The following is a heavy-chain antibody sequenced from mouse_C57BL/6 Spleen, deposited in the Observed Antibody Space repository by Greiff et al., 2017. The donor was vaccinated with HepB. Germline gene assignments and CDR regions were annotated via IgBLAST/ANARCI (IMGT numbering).Heavy chain of an antibody. J-gene: IGHJ3*01. CDR3: ARHDYTGFAY. D-gene: IGHD2-4*01. CDR1: GFTFSSYT. CDR2: ISGGGGNT. Sequence: EVQLVESGGGLVKPGGSLKLSCAASGFTFSSYTMSWVRQTPEKRLEWVATISGGGGNTYYPDSVKGRFTISRDNAKNTLYLQMSSLRSEDTALYYCARHDYTGFAYWGQGTLVTVSA. V-gene: IGHV5-9*01.